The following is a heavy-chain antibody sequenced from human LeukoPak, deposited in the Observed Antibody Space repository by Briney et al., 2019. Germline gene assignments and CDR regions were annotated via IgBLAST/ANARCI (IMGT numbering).Heavy chain of an antibody. V-gene: IGHV4-34*01. CDR1: GGSFSGYY. Sequence: SETLSLTCAVYGGSFSGYYWSWIRQPPGKGLEWIGEINHSGSTNYNPSLKSRVTISVDTSKNQFSLKLSSVTAADTAVYYCARGSDYYYYGMDVWSQGTTVTVSS. J-gene: IGHJ6*02. CDR2: INHSGST. CDR3: ARGSDYYYYGMDV.